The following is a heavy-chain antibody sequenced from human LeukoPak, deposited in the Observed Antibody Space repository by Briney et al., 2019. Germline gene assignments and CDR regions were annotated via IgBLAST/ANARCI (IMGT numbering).Heavy chain of an antibody. CDR1: GGSISSGSHY. CDR2: IYSNGVT. Sequence: SETLSLTCTVSGGSISSGSHYWNWIRQPAGRGLEWVGHIYSNGVTTYNPSLMRRAIISVDSSKNLLSLNLTSVTAADTAVYYCARDTAMSLRRGHHHYMDVWGKGTTVTVSS. J-gene: IGHJ6*03. V-gene: IGHV4-61*09. D-gene: IGHD5-18*01. CDR3: ARDTAMSLRRGHHHYMDV.